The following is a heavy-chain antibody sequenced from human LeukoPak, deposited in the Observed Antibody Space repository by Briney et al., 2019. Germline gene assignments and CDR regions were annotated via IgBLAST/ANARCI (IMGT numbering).Heavy chain of an antibody. V-gene: IGHV3-48*03. CDR1: GFTFSSYE. Sequence: GGTLRLSCAASGFTFSSYEMNWVRQAPGKGLEWVSYISSSGSTIYYADSVKGRFTISRDNAKNSLYRQMNSLRAEDTAVYYCAELGITMIGGVWGKGTTVTISS. J-gene: IGHJ6*04. D-gene: IGHD3-10*02. CDR3: AELGITMIGGV. CDR2: ISSSGSTI.